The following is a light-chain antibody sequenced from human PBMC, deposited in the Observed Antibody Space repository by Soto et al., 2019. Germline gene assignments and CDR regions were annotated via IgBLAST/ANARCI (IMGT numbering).Light chain of an antibody. CDR2: GAS. J-gene: IGKJ1*01. V-gene: IGKV3-20*01. CDR1: QSVTSNY. Sequence: EIVLTRSPGTLSLSPGERATLSCRASQSVTSNYLAWYQQKPGQAPRLLFFGASIGATGIPDRFSGSGSGTDFTLTISRLEPEDFAVYHCQQYGRSPTTFGQGTKVDI. CDR3: QQYGRSPTT.